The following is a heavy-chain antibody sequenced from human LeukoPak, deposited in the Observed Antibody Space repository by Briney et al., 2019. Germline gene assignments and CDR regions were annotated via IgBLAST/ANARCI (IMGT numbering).Heavy chain of an antibody. D-gene: IGHD6-19*01. J-gene: IGHJ4*02. CDR3: ASRSLGTVAFDY. Sequence: SETLSLTCTVSGGSISSYYWSWIRQPPGKGLEWIGYIYYSGSTNYNPSLKSRVAISVDTSKNQFSLKLSSVTAADTAVYYCASRSLGTVAFDYWGQGTLVTVSS. CDR1: GGSISSYY. CDR2: IYYSGST. V-gene: IGHV4-59*01.